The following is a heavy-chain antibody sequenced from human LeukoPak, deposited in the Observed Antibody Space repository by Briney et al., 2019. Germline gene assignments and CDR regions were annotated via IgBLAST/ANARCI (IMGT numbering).Heavy chain of an antibody. J-gene: IGHJ4*02. V-gene: IGHV3-23*01. Sequence: GGSLRLSCAASGFTFSSYAMSWVRQAPGKGLEWVSTISGSGGSTYYADSVKGRFTISRDNSKNTLYLQMNSLRAEDTAVYYCAKRGGIRSGGSCYFDYWGQGTLVTVSS. CDR1: GFTFSSYA. CDR3: AKRGGIRSGGSCYFDY. D-gene: IGHD2-15*01. CDR2: ISGSGGST.